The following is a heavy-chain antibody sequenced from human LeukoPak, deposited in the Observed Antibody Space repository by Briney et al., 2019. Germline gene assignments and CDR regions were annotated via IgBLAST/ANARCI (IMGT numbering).Heavy chain of an antibody. Sequence: GESLQISCKCSGYSFTTYWIGWVRQMTGKGLEWLGIIYPSDSDTKYSPSFQGQVTISADKSTSTAYLQWSSLKASDTAMYYCVRGYFFDYWGQGTLVTVSS. D-gene: IGHD3-22*01. CDR3: VRGYFFDY. CDR2: IYPSDSDT. J-gene: IGHJ4*02. V-gene: IGHV5-51*01. CDR1: GYSFTTYW.